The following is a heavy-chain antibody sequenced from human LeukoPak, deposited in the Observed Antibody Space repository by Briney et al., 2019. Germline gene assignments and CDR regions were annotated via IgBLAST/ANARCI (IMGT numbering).Heavy chain of an antibody. V-gene: IGHV3-33*01. CDR3: AREYLKGYYYYGMDV. D-gene: IGHD2-2*01. Sequence: PGRSLRLPCAASGFAFSSYGMHWVRQAPGKGLEWVAVIWYDGSNKYYADSVKGRFTISRDNSKNTLYLQMNSLRAEDTAVYYCAREYLKGYYYYGMDVWGQGTTVTVSS. CDR2: IWYDGSNK. J-gene: IGHJ6*02. CDR1: GFAFSSYG.